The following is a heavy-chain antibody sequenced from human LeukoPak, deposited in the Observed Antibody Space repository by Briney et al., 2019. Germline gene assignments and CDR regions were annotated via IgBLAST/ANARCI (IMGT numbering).Heavy chain of an antibody. V-gene: IGHV4-39*01. D-gene: IGHD3-16*02. J-gene: IGHJ4*02. CDR2: SHYSGRT. CDR3: ARHHDPGLGDLSPYFDY. Sequence: SETLSLTCTVSGGFISSSSYYWGWIRQPPGKGLEWIGNSHYSGRTHYNPSLKSRVIISVDTSKNQFSLKLTSVTAADTAVFYCARHHDPGLGDLSPYFDYWGQGILVAVSS. CDR1: GGFISSSSYY.